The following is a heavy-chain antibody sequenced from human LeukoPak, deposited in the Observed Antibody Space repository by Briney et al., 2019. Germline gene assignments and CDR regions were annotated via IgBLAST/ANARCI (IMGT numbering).Heavy chain of an antibody. CDR2: VNHSGST. Sequence: SETLSLTCTVSGGSISSYYWSWIRQPPGKGLEWIGEVNHSGSTNYNPSLKSRVTISVDTSKNQSPLKLSSVTAADTAVYYCARPKAGRFLEFPRYYYYMDVWGKGTTVTVSS. CDR1: GGSISSYY. CDR3: ARPKAGRFLEFPRYYYYMDV. D-gene: IGHD3-3*01. J-gene: IGHJ6*03. V-gene: IGHV4-34*01.